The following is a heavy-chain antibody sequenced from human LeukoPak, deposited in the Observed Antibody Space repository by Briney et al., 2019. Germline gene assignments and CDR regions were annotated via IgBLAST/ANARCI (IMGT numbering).Heavy chain of an antibody. V-gene: IGHV3-23*01. CDR1: GFTFSSYA. Sequence: PGRSLRLSCAASGFTFSSYAMSWVRQAPGKGLEWVSAISSSGGSTYYADSVKGRFTISRDNSKNTLYLQMNSLRAEDTAVYYCAKVDSSSPALTHAFDIWGQGTMVTVSS. CDR2: ISSSGGST. J-gene: IGHJ3*02. D-gene: IGHD6-6*01. CDR3: AKVDSSSPALTHAFDI.